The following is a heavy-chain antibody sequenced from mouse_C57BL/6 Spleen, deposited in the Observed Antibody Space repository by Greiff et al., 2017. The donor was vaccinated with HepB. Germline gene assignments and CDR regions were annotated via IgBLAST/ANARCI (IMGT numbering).Heavy chain of an antibody. V-gene: IGHV5S21*01. Sequence: EVMLVESGEGLVKPGGSLKLSCAASGFTFSSYAMSWVRQTPEKRLEWVAYISSGGDYIYYADTVKGRFTISRDNARNTLYLQMSSLKSEDTAMYYCTRRAYDYDGPYYFDYWGQGTTLTVSS. CDR2: ISSGGDYI. CDR3: TRRAYDYDGPYYFDY. D-gene: IGHD2-4*01. J-gene: IGHJ2*01. CDR1: GFTFSSYA.